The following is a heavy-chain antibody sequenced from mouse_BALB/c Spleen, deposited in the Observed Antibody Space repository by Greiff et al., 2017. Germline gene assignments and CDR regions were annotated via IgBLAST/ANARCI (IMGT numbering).Heavy chain of an antibody. V-gene: IGHV1-12*01. J-gene: IGHJ2*01. CDR2: IYPGNGDT. CDR1: GYTFTSYN. CDR3: ARGYYGSRFDY. D-gene: IGHD1-1*01. Sequence: QVQLQQPGAELVKPGASVKMSCKASGYTFTSYNMHWVKQTPGQGLEWIGAIYPGNGDTSYNQKFKGKATLTADKSSSTAYMQLSSLTSEDSAVYYCARGYYGSRFDYWGQGTTLTVSS.